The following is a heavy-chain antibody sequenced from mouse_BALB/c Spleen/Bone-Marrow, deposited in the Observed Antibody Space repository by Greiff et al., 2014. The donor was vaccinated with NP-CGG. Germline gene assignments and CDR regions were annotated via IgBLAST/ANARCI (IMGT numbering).Heavy chain of an antibody. CDR2: ISDGGTYT. V-gene: IGHV5-4*02. CDR1: GFTFSDYY. D-gene: IGHD2-10*02. Sequence: EVMLVESGGGLVKPGGSLKLSCAASGFTFSDYYTYWVRQTPEKRLEWVATISDGGTYTFYPDSVKGRFTISRDNAKNNLYLQMSSLQSEDTAMYYCTRSGKRYGAMDYWGQGTSVTVSS. CDR3: TRSGKRYGAMDY. J-gene: IGHJ4*01.